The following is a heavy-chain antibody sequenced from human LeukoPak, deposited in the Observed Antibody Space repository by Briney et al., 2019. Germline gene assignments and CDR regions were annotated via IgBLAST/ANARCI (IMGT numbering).Heavy chain of an antibody. Sequence: GGSLRLSCAASGFTFSSYAMHWVRQAPGKGLEWVAVISYDGSNKYYADSVKGRFTISRDNSKNTLYLQMNSLRAEDTAVYYCAKGPSYYYYYGMDVWGQGTTVTVSS. CDR3: AKGPSYYYYYGMDV. CDR1: GFTFSSYA. CDR2: ISYDGSNK. V-gene: IGHV3-30-3*01. J-gene: IGHJ6*02.